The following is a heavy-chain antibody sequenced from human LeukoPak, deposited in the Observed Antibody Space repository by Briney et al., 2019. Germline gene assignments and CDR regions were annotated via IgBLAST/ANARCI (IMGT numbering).Heavy chain of an antibody. V-gene: IGHV4-59*01. CDR3: ARGVLVGAFPD. D-gene: IGHD1-26*01. J-gene: IGHJ4*02. Sequence: PSETLSLTCTVSGGSISSYYWSWIRQPPGKGQEWIGYIYYSGSTNYNPSLKSRVTISVDTSKNQFSLKLSSVTAADTAVYYCARGVLVGAFPDWGQGTLVTVSS. CDR1: GGSISSYY. CDR2: IYYSGST.